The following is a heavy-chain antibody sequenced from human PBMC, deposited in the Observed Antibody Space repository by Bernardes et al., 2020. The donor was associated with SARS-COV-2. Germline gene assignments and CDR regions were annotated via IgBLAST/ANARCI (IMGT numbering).Heavy chain of an antibody. J-gene: IGHJ4*02. CDR3: AREHAEDSALNH. CDR1: AGSMSSFC. CDR2: VCKTGSS. D-gene: IGHD2-15*01. V-gene: IGHV4-59*01. Sequence: SETLSLTCSVSAGSMSSFCWTWIRQPPGKRLGWIGSVCKTGSSASNASLKSRVSMSVDTSKNQFSLNLYSATAADTAMYFCAREHAEDSALNHWGRGILVTVSS.